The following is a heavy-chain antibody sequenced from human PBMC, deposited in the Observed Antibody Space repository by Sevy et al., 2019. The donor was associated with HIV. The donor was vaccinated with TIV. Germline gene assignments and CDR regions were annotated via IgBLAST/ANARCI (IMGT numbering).Heavy chain of an antibody. CDR3: TRWKGAQSVFDY. V-gene: IGHV3-49*04. CDR2: FKRKADGGTL. Sequence: GGSLRLSCTASGFTFTDYAMNWVRQSPGKGLEWGAFFKRKADGGTLDHAASVKGRFTISRDDSKNIAYLQMNDLKTEDTGVYYSTRWKGAQSVFDYWGQGALVTVSS. D-gene: IGHD1-1*01. CDR1: GFTFTDYA. J-gene: IGHJ4*02.